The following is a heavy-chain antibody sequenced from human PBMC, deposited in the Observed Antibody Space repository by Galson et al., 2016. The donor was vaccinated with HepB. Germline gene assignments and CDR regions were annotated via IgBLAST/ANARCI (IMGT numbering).Heavy chain of an antibody. V-gene: IGHV3-33*01. D-gene: IGHD6-19*01. CDR1: GFSFNTYA. Sequence: SLRLSCAGSGFSFNTYAVHWVRQTPGKGLEWVAVIWSGAIKKYYADSVEGRFTISRDDSENTVYLQINTLRVEDTAMYYCASSIAVAGIIDYWGQGTLVTVSS. J-gene: IGHJ4*02. CDR3: ASSIAVAGIIDY. CDR2: IWSGAIKK.